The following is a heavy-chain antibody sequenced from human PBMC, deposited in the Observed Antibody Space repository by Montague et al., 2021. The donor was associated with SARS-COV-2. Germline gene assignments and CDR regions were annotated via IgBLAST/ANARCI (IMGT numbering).Heavy chain of an antibody. CDR1: GYTFTGYY. J-gene: IGHJ4*02. CDR2: INPNSGDT. V-gene: IGHV1-2*02. D-gene: IGHD2-15*01. CDR3: ARGIGYSQFDC. Sequence: SLKVSCKASGYTFTGYYMHWVRQAPGQGLEWMGWINPNSGDTNYAQKFQGRVTMTRDTSISTAYMDLSRLRSDDTAVYHCARGIGYSQFDCWGQGTLVTVSS.